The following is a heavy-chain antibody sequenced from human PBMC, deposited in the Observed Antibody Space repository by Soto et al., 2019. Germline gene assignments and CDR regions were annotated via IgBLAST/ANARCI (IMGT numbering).Heavy chain of an antibody. CDR1: GYTFTSYG. J-gene: IGHJ6*03. D-gene: IGHD6-13*01. CDR2: ISAYNGNT. CDR3: ARDIAAASWVDSIYYYMDV. V-gene: IGHV1-18*01. Sequence: ASVKVSCKASGYTFTSYGISWVRQAPGQGLEWMGWISAYNGNTNYAQKLQGRVTMTTDTSTSTAYMELRSLRFDDTAVYYCARDIAAASWVDSIYYYMDVWGKGTTVTVSS.